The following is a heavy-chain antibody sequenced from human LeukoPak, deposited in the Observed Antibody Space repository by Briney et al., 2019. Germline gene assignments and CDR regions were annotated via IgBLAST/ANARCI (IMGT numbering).Heavy chain of an antibody. CDR1: GFTLSSYA. CDR2: ITGSGGAT. Sequence: LPGGSLRLSCAASGFTLSSYAMGWVRQAPGRGLGWVSSITGSGGATSYADSAKGRFTMSRDNSKNTLYLQMNSLRAEDTAVYYCAFGIAAAGTDHDGAFDIWGQGTMVTVSS. J-gene: IGHJ3*02. CDR3: AFGIAAAGTDHDGAFDI. V-gene: IGHV3-23*01. D-gene: IGHD6-13*01.